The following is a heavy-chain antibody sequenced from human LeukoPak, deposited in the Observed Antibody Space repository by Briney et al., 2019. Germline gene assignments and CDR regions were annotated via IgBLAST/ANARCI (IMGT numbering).Heavy chain of an antibody. CDR2: INPNSGGT. Sequence: ASVKVSCKVSGYTLTELSMHWVRQSPGQGLEWMGWINPNSGGTNYAQKFQGRVTMTRDTSISTAYMELSRLRSDDTAVYYCARDAGTGPFDYWGQGTLVTVSS. J-gene: IGHJ4*02. CDR3: ARDAGTGPFDY. CDR1: GYTLTELS. D-gene: IGHD3/OR15-3a*01. V-gene: IGHV1-2*02.